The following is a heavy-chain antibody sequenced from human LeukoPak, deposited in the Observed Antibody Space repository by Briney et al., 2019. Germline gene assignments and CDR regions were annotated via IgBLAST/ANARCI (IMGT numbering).Heavy chain of an antibody. J-gene: IGHJ5*02. CDR3: AREEQIYPGGGNWFDP. CDR2: IYTSGST. D-gene: IGHD3-10*01. V-gene: IGHV4-61*02. Sequence: SETLSLTCTVSGGSISSGSYYWSWIRQPAGKGLEWIGRIYTSGSTNYNPSLKSRVTISVDTSKNQFSLKLSSVTAADTAVYYCAREEQIYPGGGNWFDPWGQRTLVTVSS. CDR1: GGSISSGSYY.